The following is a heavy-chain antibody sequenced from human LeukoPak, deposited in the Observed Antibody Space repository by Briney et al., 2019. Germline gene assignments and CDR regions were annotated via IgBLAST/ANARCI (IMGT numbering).Heavy chain of an antibody. CDR1: GFTFSSYA. D-gene: IGHD2/OR15-2a*01. CDR3: AQDIPIEEVPLLGPGF. CDR2: ISGSGGST. V-gene: IGHV3-23*01. Sequence: GGSLRFSCAASGFTFSSYAMSWVRQAPGKGLEWVSAISGSGGSTYYADSVKGRFTISRDNSKNTVYLQMNSLRSEDTAVYCCAQDIPIEEVPLLGPGFWGQGTLVTVSS. J-gene: IGHJ4*02.